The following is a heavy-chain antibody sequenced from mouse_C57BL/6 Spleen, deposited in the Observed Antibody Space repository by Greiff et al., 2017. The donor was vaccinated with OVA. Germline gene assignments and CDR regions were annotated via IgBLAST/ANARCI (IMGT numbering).Heavy chain of an antibody. CDR2: INPNTGGT. CDR1: GYTFTDYN. Sequence: VQLQQSGPELVKPGASVKMSCKASGYTFTDYNMHWVKQSHGKSLEWIGSINPNTGGTSYNQKFKGKATLTVNKSSSTAYMELRSLTSEDSAVYYCARGGGRPYAMDDWGQGTSVTVSS. J-gene: IGHJ4*01. CDR3: ARGGGRPYAMDD. D-gene: IGHD2-12*01. V-gene: IGHV1-22*01.